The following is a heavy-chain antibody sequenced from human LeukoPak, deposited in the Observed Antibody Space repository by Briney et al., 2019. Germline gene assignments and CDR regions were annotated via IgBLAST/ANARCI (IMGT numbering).Heavy chain of an antibody. Sequence: GGSLRLSCAASGFTFSSYSMNWVRQAPGKGLEWVANIKQDGSEKNYVDSVKGRFTIPRDNAKNSLYLQMNSLRAEDTAVYSCARDQGTTVTSYAFDIWGQGTMVTVSS. CDR3: ARDQGTTVTSYAFDI. D-gene: IGHD4-17*01. CDR1: GFTFSSYS. J-gene: IGHJ3*02. CDR2: IKQDGSEK. V-gene: IGHV3-7*01.